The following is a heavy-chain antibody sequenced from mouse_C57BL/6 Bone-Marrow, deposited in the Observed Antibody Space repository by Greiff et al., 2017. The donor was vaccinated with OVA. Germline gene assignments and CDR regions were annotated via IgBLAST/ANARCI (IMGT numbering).Heavy chain of an antibody. V-gene: IGHV1-54*01. D-gene: IGHD3-1*01. CDR3: ARGPLGGDY. CDR1: GYAFTNYL. J-gene: IGHJ2*01. CDR2: INPGSGGT. Sequence: VQGVESGAELVRPGTSVKVSCKASGYAFTNYLIEWVKQRPGQGLEWIGVINPGSGGTNYNEKFKGKATLTADKSSSTAYMQLSSLTSEDSAVYFCARGPLGGDYWGQGTTLTVSS.